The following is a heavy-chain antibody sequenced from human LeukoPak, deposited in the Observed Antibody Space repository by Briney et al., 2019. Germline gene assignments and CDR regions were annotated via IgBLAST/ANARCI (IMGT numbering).Heavy chain of an antibody. Sequence: ASVKVSCKASGYTFTDYHMHWVRQAPGQGLDWMGWINPNSGDTNYAQKFQGRVTMTRDTSISTAYMELSRLRSDDTALYYCARDWGASTLVEYWGQGTLVTVSS. D-gene: IGHD2/OR15-2a*01. CDR3: ARDWGASTLVEY. V-gene: IGHV1-2*02. CDR1: GYTFTDYH. J-gene: IGHJ4*02. CDR2: INPNSGDT.